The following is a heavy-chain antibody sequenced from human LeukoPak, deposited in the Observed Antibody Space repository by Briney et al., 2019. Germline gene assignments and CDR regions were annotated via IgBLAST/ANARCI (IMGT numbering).Heavy chain of an antibody. J-gene: IGHJ5*02. CDR2: IKQDGSEK. CDR1: GFIFSSYW. D-gene: IGHD3-16*01. CDR3: ARGGSWFDP. V-gene: IGHV3-7*01. Sequence: PGGSLRLSCAASGFIFSSYWMSWVRQAPGKGLEWVANIKQDGSEKYYVDSVKGRFTISRDNAKNSLYLQMNSLRAEDTAVYYCARGGSWFDPWGQGTLVSVSS.